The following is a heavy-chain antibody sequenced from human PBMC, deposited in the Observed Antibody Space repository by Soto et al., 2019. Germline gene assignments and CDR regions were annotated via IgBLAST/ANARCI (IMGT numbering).Heavy chain of an antibody. V-gene: IGHV4-30-4*01. D-gene: IGHD7-27*01. CDR3: AGELGTFYFDH. CDR1: AGSIRSGDYY. J-gene: IGHJ4*02. CDR2: IDHSGSA. Sequence: QVQLQESGPGLVKPSQTLSLTCTVSAGSIRSGDYYWTWIRQPPGKGLEWIGYIDHSGSAYYNPSLKSRATITIDTSNPQFSLKMTSVTAADTAVYYCAGELGTFYFDHWGQGTLVTVSS.